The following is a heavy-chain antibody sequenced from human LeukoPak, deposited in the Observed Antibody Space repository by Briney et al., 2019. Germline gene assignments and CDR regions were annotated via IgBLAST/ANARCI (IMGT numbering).Heavy chain of an antibody. CDR2: MGGSGGRT. V-gene: IGHV3-23*01. Sequence: GPLRLSCAASGFTFATYAMCWVRQAPGKGLEWVSAMGGSGGRTFYADSVKGRFTISRDNSKNTLYLQMNSLRAEDTAVYYCAKVDLGVVVDGAYFDYWGQGTLVTVSS. CDR3: AKVDLGVVVDGAYFDY. J-gene: IGHJ4*02. CDR1: GFTFATYA. D-gene: IGHD3-22*01.